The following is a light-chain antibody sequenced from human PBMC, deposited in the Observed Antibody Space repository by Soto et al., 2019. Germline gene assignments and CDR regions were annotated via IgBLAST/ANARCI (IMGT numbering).Light chain of an antibody. CDR2: EVS. J-gene: IGLJ3*02. Sequence: QSALTQPASVSGSPGQSITISCTGTSSDVGSYNLVSWYQQHPGKAPKLMIYEVSKRPSGVSNRFSGSKSGNTASLTISGLEAEDDADYYCCSYAGSNWVFGGGTKLTVL. CDR1: SSDVGSYNL. V-gene: IGLV2-23*02. CDR3: CSYAGSNWV.